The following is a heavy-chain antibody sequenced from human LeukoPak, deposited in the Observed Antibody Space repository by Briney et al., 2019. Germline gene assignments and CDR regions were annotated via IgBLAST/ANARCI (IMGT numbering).Heavy chain of an antibody. V-gene: IGHV4-38-2*02. D-gene: IGHD6-13*01. Sequence: SETLSLTCTVSGYSISSGYYWGWIRQPPGKGLEWIGSIYHSGSTYYNPSLKSRVTKSVDTSKNQFSLKLSSVTAADTAVYYCARGVAAASERAFDIWGQGTMVTVSS. J-gene: IGHJ3*02. CDR1: GYSISSGYY. CDR3: ARGVAAASERAFDI. CDR2: IYHSGST.